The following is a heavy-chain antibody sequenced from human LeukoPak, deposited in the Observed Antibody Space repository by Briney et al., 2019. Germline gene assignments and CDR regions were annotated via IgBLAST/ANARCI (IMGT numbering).Heavy chain of an antibody. CDR1: GFTFSSYA. CDR2: ISGSGSRT. Sequence: GGSLRLSCAASGFTFSSYAMSWVRQAPGKGLEWVSSISGSGSRTYYADSVKGRFTISRDNSKNTLFLQMNSLRAEDTAVYYCAKNLYCGGGSCYPSALGMDVWGQGTTVTVSS. CDR3: AKNLYCGGGSCYPSALGMDV. V-gene: IGHV3-23*01. D-gene: IGHD2-15*01. J-gene: IGHJ6*02.